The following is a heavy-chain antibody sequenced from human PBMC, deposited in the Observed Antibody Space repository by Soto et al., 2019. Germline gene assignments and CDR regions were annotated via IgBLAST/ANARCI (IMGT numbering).Heavy chain of an antibody. CDR2: IFSNDEK. D-gene: IGHD6-13*01. V-gene: IGHV2-26*01. CDR1: GFSLSNARMG. CDR3: ARQYSSSWRGWFDP. J-gene: IGHJ5*02. Sequence: SGPTLVNPTETLTLTWTVSGFSLSNARMGVSWIRQPPGKALEWLAHIFSNDEKSYSTSLKSRLTISKDSSKSQVVLTMANMDPVDTATYYCARQYSSSWRGWFDPWGQGTLVTVSS.